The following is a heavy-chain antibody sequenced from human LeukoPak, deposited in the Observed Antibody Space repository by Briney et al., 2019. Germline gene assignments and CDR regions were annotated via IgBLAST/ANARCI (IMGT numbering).Heavy chain of an antibody. CDR3: ARAASWEYDYGVEYYYYMDV. CDR1: GGSISSYY. V-gene: IGHV4-4*07. Sequence: SETLSLTCTVSGGSISSYYWSWIRQPAGKGLEWIGRIYTSGSTNYNPSLKSRVTMSVDTSKNQFSLKLSSVTAADTAVYYCARAASWEYDYGVEYYYYMDVWGKGTTVTVSS. CDR2: IYTSGST. D-gene: IGHD4-17*01. J-gene: IGHJ6*03.